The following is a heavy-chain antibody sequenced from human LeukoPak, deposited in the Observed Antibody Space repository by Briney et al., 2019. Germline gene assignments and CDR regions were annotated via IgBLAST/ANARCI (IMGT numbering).Heavy chain of an antibody. V-gene: IGHV3-30-3*01. CDR3: ARDLTGYLYYGMDV. CDR1: GFTFRSYA. D-gene: IGHD3-9*01. Sequence: GGSLRLSCAASGFTFRSYAMFWVRQAPGKGLEWVAVISYDGSNKYYADAVKGRFTISRDNSKNTMYLQMNSLRAEDTAAYYCARDLTGYLYYGMDVWGQGTTVTVSS. J-gene: IGHJ6*02. CDR2: ISYDGSNK.